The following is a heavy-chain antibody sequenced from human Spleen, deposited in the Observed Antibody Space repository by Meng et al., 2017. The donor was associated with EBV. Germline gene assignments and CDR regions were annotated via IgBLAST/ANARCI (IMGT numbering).Heavy chain of an antibody. CDR2: MRPKSGNT. D-gene: IGHD2-2*01. CDR3: ARGKCSTTSCPIDH. Sequence: EELVQSGAEVKKPGASVKVSCKTSGYTFTSFEINWVRQATGQGLEWMGWMRPKSGNTGYAQKFQGRVTLTRNTSISTAYMELTNLRSEDTAIYYCARGKCSTTSCPIDHWGQGTLVTVSS. CDR1: GYTFTSFE. V-gene: IGHV1-8*01. J-gene: IGHJ4*02.